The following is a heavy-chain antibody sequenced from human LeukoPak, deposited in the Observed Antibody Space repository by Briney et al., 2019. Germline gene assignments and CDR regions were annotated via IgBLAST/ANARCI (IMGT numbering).Heavy chain of an antibody. CDR2: ISAYNGNT. V-gene: IGHV1-18*01. Sequence: ASVKVSCKASGYTFTSYGISWVRQAPGQGLEWMGWISAYNGNTNYAQKLQGRVTMTTDTSTSTAYMELRSLRSDDTAVYYCARVAIPIFGVAQDYFDYWGQGTLVTVSS. CDR1: GYTFTSYG. J-gene: IGHJ4*02. CDR3: ARVAIPIFGVAQDYFDY. D-gene: IGHD3-3*01.